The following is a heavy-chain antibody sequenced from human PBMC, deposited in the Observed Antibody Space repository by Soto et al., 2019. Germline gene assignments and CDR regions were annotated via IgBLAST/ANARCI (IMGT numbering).Heavy chain of an antibody. CDR1: GFTFSYYS. CDR2: ISYDGRNK. J-gene: IGHJ4*02. CDR3: AKGPPLDY. V-gene: IGHV3-30*18. Sequence: QVQLVESGGGVVQPGRSLRLSCAASGFTFSYYSMHWVRQAPGKGLEWVAVISYDGRNKYYADSVKGRFIISRDNSRNRLYLQMIILRAEETAGYYCAKGPPLDYWGQGTLVTVSS.